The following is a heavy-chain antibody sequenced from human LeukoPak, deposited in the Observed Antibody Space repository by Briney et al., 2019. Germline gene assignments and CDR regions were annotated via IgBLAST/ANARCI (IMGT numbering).Heavy chain of an antibody. CDR1: GFTFSSYW. J-gene: IGHJ6*02. D-gene: IGHD6-13*01. CDR3: ARDPILSSSWYDYYYYGMDV. Sequence: GGSLRLSCAASGFTFSSYWMSWVRQAPGKGLEWVANIKQDGSEKYYVDSVKGRFTISRDNAKNSLYLQMNSLRAEDTAVYYCARDPILSSSWYDYYYYGMDVWGQGTTVTVSS. CDR2: IKQDGSEK. V-gene: IGHV3-7*01.